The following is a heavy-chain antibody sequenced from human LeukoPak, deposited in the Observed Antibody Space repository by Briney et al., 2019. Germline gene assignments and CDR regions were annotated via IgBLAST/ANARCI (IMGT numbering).Heavy chain of an antibody. Sequence: SETLSLTCAVYGGSFSGYYWSWIRQPPGKGLEWIGEINHSGSTNYNPSLKSRVTISVDTSKNQFSLKLSSVTAADTAVYYCARGGVSYYDSSGYYLYYYYYGMDVWGQGTTVTVSS. J-gene: IGHJ6*02. CDR3: ARGGVSYYDSSGYYLYYYYYGMDV. CDR1: GGSFSGYY. CDR2: INHSGST. D-gene: IGHD3-22*01. V-gene: IGHV4-34*01.